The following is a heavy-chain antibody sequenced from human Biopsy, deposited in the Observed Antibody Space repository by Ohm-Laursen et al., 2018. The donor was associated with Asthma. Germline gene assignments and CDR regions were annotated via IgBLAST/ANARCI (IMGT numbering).Heavy chain of an antibody. CDR2: ISYDGSTK. J-gene: IGHJ3*02. V-gene: IGHV3-30*03. Sequence: SLRLSCAASGFSFSEFVMHWVRQAPGKGLEWVAVISYDGSTKYYADSVKGRFTISRDNSKNTLDLQMNSLREEDTAVYYCVRDGTDDAFDIWGQGTVASVSS. D-gene: IGHD1-1*01. CDR1: GFSFSEFV. CDR3: VRDGTDDAFDI.